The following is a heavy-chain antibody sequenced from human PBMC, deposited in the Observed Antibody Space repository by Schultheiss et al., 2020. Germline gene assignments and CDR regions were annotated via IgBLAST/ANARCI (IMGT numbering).Heavy chain of an antibody. CDR3: AKALTVAGTAYFDY. J-gene: IGHJ4*02. CDR1: GFTFDDYA. V-gene: IGHV3-9*01. Sequence: SLRLSCAASGFTFDDYAMHWVRQAPGKGLEWVSGISWNSGSIGYADSVKGRFTISRDNAKNSLYLQMNSLRAEDTALYYCAKALTVAGTAYFDYWGQGALVTVSS. CDR2: ISWNSGSI. D-gene: IGHD6-19*01.